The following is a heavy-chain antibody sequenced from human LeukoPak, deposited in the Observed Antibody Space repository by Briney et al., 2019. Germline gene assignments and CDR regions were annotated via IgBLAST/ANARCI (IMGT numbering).Heavy chain of an antibody. V-gene: IGHV4-39*07. CDR2: IYYSGST. Sequence: SETLSLTCTYSGGSISSSSYHWGWIRQPPGKGLEWIGSIYYSGSTYYNPSLKSRVTISVDTSKNQFSLKLSSVTAADTAVYYCARDKGHPGFDPWGQGTLVTVPS. J-gene: IGHJ5*02. CDR3: ARDKGHPGFDP. CDR1: GGSISSSSYH.